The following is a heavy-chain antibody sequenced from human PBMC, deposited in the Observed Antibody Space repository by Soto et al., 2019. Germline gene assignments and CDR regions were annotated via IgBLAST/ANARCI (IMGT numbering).Heavy chain of an antibody. V-gene: IGHV4-39*01. CDR3: GRLEGLATISYYFDY. J-gene: IGHJ4*02. Sequence: SETLPLTWTVSGGSVSSISYCWGWVRPPPGKGLEWIGSVYYSGSTYYNPSLESRVTISVDKSKNQFSLKLMSLSAADTAVYYCGRLEGLATISYYFDYWGQGALVTVSS. D-gene: IGHD3-9*01. CDR2: VYYSGST. CDR1: GGSVSSISYC.